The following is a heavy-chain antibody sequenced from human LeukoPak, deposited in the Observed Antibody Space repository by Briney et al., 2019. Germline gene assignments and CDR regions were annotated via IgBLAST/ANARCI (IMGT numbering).Heavy chain of an antibody. D-gene: IGHD4-23*01. CDR3: ARDYGGNPPFDY. J-gene: IGHJ4*02. CDR1: GGTFSSYA. CDR2: IIPIFGTA. Sequence: ASVKVSCKASGGTFSSYAISWVRQAPGQGLEWMGGIIPIFGTASYAQKFQGRVTITTDESTSTAYMELSSLRSEDTAVYYCARDYGGNPPFDYWGQGTLVTVSS. V-gene: IGHV1-69*05.